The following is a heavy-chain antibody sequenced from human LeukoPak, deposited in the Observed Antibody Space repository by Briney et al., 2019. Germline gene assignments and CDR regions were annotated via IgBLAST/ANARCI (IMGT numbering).Heavy chain of an antibody. CDR2: ISGSGGST. V-gene: IGHV3-23*01. Sequence: GGSLRLSCAASGFTFNIYAMSWVRQAPGKGLEWVSAISGSGGSTYYADSVKGRFTISRDNSKNTLYLQMNSLRAEDTAVYYCAKGGDILTGYYNYYYYYYMDVWGKGTTVTVSS. D-gene: IGHD3-9*01. CDR3: AKGGDILTGYYNYYYYYYMDV. J-gene: IGHJ6*03. CDR1: GFTFNIYA.